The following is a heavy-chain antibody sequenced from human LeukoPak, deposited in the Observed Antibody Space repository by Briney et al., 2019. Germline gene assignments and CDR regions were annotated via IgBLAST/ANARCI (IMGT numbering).Heavy chain of an antibody. Sequence: GGSLRLSCAASGFTFSSYAMHWVRQAPGKGLEWVAVISYDGSSKYYADSVKGRFTISRDNSKNMLYLQMNSLRAEDTAVYYCARDRLDDFWSGYYLPYYYYGMDVWGQGTTVTVSS. J-gene: IGHJ6*02. CDR1: GFTFSSYA. CDR3: ARDRLDDFWSGYYLPYYYYGMDV. D-gene: IGHD3-3*01. CDR2: ISYDGSSK. V-gene: IGHV3-30*04.